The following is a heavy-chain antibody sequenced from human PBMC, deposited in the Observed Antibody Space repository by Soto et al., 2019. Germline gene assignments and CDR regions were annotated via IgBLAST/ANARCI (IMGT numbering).Heavy chain of an antibody. D-gene: IGHD3-10*01. V-gene: IGHV3-30*04. J-gene: IGHJ6*02. CDR1: GFTLDSYS. CDR2: ISKDGGSE. CDR3: ARDVGLGDLSPRRYYYNVMDV. Sequence: VGSLRLSCASSGFTLDSYSLHWVRQPPGKGLEWVAVISKDGGSEHYADSVRGRFTISRDHSKSTLYLEMNSLRTEDTAVYFCARDVGLGDLSPRRYYYNVMDVWGRGTTVTVS.